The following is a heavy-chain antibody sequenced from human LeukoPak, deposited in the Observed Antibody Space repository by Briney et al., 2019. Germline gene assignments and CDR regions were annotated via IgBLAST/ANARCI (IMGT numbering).Heavy chain of an antibody. CDR2: IIPIFGTA. V-gene: IGHV1-69*06. Sequence: SVKVSCKASGGTFSSYAISWVRQAPGQGLEWMGGIIPIFGTANYAQKFQGRVTITADKSTSTAYVELSSLRSEDTAVYYCARDWDSGYDYWGQGTLVTVSS. D-gene: IGHD5-12*01. J-gene: IGHJ4*02. CDR3: ARDWDSGYDY. CDR1: GGTFSSYA.